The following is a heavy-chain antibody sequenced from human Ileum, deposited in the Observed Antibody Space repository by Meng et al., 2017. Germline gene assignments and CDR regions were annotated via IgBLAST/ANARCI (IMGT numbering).Heavy chain of an antibody. CDR1: GDSISSGNYF. Sequence: LRLSCTVSGDSISSGNYFWNWIRQPAGKGLEWIGRIYPTGAVNYNPTLRSRVAISIDTSNNHFSLNLNSVTAADTAVYYCARVDNMVGGALWGQGRLVNVAS. CDR2: IYPTGAV. V-gene: IGHV4-61*02. J-gene: IGHJ4*01. D-gene: IGHD3-10*01. CDR3: ARVDNMVGGAL.